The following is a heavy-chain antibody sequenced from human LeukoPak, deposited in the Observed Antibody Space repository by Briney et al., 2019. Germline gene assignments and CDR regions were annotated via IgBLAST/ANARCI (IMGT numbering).Heavy chain of an antibody. V-gene: IGHV3-21*01. J-gene: IGHJ4*02. CDR3: ARAYAKLGGGELIDY. Sequence: GGSLRLSCAASGFTFSSYSMNWVRQAPGKGLEWVSSISSSSYIYYADSVKGRFTISRDNAKNSLYLQMNSLRAEDTAVYYCARAYAKLGGGELIDYWGQGTLVTVSS. D-gene: IGHD7-27*01. CDR2: ISSSSYI. CDR1: GFTFSSYS.